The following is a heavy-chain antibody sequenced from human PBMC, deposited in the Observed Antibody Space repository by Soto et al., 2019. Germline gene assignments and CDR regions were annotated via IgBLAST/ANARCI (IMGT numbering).Heavy chain of an antibody. CDR2: LNAGNDNT. J-gene: IGHJ6*02. CDR3: AGVERRAVQYYCENGMDV. Sequence: QVQLVQSGAEVKKPGTSVKVSCKASGYTFTSYAMHWVRQAPGQRLEWMGWLNAGNDNTKYSQKFQRRVTITRDTSASTPYMALGGLRSEDPGVYDCAGVERRAVQYYCENGMDVWGQGTTVTVSS. V-gene: IGHV1-3*01. CDR1: GYTFTSYA. D-gene: IGHD1-1*01.